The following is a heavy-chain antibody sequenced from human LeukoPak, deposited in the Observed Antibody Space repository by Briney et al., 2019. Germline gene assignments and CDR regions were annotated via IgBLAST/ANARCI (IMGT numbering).Heavy chain of an antibody. Sequence: GGSLRLSCAASGFTFSSYGMHWVRQAPGKGLERVAVIWYDGSNKYYADSVKGRFTISRDNSKNTLYLQMNSLRAEDTAVFYCAKAPLGSYNSWTGFYPGFDSWGQGTLVAVSS. D-gene: IGHD3/OR15-3a*01. CDR3: AKAPLGSYNSWTGFYPGFDS. CDR2: IWYDGSNK. V-gene: IGHV3-33*06. J-gene: IGHJ4*02. CDR1: GFTFSSYG.